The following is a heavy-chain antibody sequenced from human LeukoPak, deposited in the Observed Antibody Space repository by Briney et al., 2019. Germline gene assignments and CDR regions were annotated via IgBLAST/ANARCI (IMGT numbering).Heavy chain of an antibody. CDR1: GFTFSSYG. V-gene: IGHV3-33*01. D-gene: IGHD3-10*01. J-gene: IGHJ6*02. CDR3: AREVYGSDNYYYYYGMDV. Sequence: GRSLRLSCAASGFTFSSYGMHWVRQAPGKGLEWVAVIWYDGSNKYYADSVKGRFTISRDNSKDTLYLQMNSLRAEDTAVYYCAREVYGSDNYYYYYGMDVWGQGTTVTVSS. CDR2: IWYDGSNK.